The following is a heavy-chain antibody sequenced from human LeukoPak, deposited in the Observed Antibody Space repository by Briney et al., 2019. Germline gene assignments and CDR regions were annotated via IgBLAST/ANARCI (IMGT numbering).Heavy chain of an antibody. Sequence: PSETLSLTCAVYGGSFSGYYWSWIRQPPGKGLEWIGEINHSGSTNYNPSLKSRVTISVDTSKNQFSLKLSSVTAADTAVYYCARGGYYYDFDYWGQGTLVTVSS. CDR3: ARGGYYYDFDY. V-gene: IGHV4-34*01. CDR2: INHSGST. J-gene: IGHJ4*02. D-gene: IGHD3-22*01. CDR1: GGSFSGYY.